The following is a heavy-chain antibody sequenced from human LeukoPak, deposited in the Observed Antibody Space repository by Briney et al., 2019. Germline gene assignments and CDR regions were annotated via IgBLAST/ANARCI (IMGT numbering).Heavy chain of an antibody. D-gene: IGHD6-13*01. V-gene: IGHV3-23*01. J-gene: IGHJ4*02. CDR1: GFTFSSYA. CDR3: AKGVAAPLRHNYFDY. Sequence: GGSLRLSCAASGFTFSSYAMSWVRQAPGKGLEWVSAISGSGGSTYYADSVKGRFTISRDNSKNTLYLQMNSLRAEDTAVYYCAKGVAAPLRHNYFDYWGQGTLVTVSS. CDR2: ISGSGGST.